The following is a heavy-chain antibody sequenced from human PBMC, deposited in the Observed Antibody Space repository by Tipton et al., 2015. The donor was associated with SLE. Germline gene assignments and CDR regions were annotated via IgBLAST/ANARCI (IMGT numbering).Heavy chain of an antibody. D-gene: IGHD1-1*01. CDR2: IYYSGST. J-gene: IGHJ4*02. CDR1: GGSISSSSYH. Sequence: LRLSCTVSGGSISSSSYHWGWIRQPPGKGLEWIGSIYYSGSTYYNPSLKSRVTISVDTSKNQFSLKLSSVTAADTAVYYCARQGTGTFYYWGQGTLVTVSS. CDR3: ARQGTGTFYY. V-gene: IGHV4-39*07.